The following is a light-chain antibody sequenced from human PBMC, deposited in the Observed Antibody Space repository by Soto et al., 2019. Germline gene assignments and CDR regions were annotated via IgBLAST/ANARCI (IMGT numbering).Light chain of an antibody. J-gene: IGKJ4*01. V-gene: IGKV4-1*01. CDR1: QSVLYSSNNKDY. CDR2: WAS. CDR3: QQYDSTPLT. Sequence: DIVMTQSPDSLAVSLGERATINCKSSQSVLYSSNNKDYLAWYQQKPGQPPKLLLYWASTRESGVPDRFSGIGYGADFTLTISSLQAEDVAVYYCQQYDSTPLTFGGGTKVEIK.